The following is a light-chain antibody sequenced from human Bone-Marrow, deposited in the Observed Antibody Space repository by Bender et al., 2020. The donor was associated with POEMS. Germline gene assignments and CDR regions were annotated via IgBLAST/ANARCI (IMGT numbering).Light chain of an antibody. V-gene: IGLV2-14*02. Sequence: QSALTQPASVSGAPGQSITISCTGTSSDVGSYSLVSWYQQHPGKAPKLMIYEGTKRPLGVSDRFSGSKSGNTASLTISGLQADDEADFYCGSYTSTRTYVFGTGTKVTVL. CDR1: SSDVGSYSL. CDR2: EGT. J-gene: IGLJ1*01. CDR3: GSYTSTRTYV.